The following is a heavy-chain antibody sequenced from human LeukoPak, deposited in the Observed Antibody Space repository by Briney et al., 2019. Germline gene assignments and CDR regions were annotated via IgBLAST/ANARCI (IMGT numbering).Heavy chain of an antibody. J-gene: IGHJ6*03. CDR1: GGSFSGYY. CDR2: INHSGSS. Sequence: SETLSLTCAAYGGSFSGYYWRWIRQPPGKGLEWIGEINHSGSSNYNPSLKSRVTISVDTSKNQFSLKLSSVTAADTAVYYCARGVPAVYSSIHDNYYYYMDVWGKGTTVTVSS. V-gene: IGHV4-34*01. CDR3: ARGVPAVYSSIHDNYYYYMDV. D-gene: IGHD6-6*01.